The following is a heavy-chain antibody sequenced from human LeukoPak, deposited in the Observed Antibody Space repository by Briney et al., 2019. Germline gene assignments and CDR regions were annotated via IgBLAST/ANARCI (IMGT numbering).Heavy chain of an antibody. V-gene: IGHV3-20*04. J-gene: IGHJ6*03. CDR3: ARVYLGSVAHCAMDV. D-gene: IGHD6-19*01. Sequence: GGSLRLSCAASGFTFSSYGMHWVRQVPGKGLEWVSGINWNGDSTGYADSVKGRFTISRDNAKNSLYLQMNSLRAEDTALYYCARVYLGSVAHCAMDVWGKGTTVTVSS. CDR2: INWNGDST. CDR1: GFTFSSYG.